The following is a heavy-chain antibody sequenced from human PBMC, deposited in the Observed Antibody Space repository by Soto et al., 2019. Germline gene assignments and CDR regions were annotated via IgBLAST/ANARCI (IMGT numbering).Heavy chain of an antibody. V-gene: IGHV4-34*01. CDR3: AHNRPSSSSYYYYYMDV. CDR2: INHSGST. CDR1: GGSFGGYY. D-gene: IGHD6-6*01. J-gene: IGHJ6*03. Sequence: SETLSLTCAVYGGSFGGYYWSWIRQPPGKGLEWIGEINHSGSTNYNPSLKSRVTISVDTSKNQVVLTMTNMDPVDTATYYCAHNRPSSSSYYYYYMDVWGKGTTVTVSS.